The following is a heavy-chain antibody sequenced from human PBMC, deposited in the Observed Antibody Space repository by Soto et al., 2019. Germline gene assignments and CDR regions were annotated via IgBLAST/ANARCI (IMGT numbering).Heavy chain of an antibody. CDR2: TYYRSRWYN. V-gene: IGHV6-1*01. Sequence: SQTLSLTCAISGDSVSSKSAAWNWIRQSPSRGLEWLGRTYYRSRWYNEYAVSVKSRLTINPDTSKNQFSLQLNSVTPEDTAVYDCARTTSVFDYWGQGTQVTFSS. CDR1: GDSVSSKSAA. D-gene: IGHD1-1*01. J-gene: IGHJ4*02. CDR3: ARTTSVFDY.